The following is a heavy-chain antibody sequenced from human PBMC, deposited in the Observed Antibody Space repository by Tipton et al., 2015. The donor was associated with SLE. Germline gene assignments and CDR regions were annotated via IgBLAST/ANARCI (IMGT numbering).Heavy chain of an antibody. CDR2: ISSSGSTI. CDR3: ARGRVGATGELYYYGMDV. D-gene: IGHD1-26*01. CDR1: GFTFSSYE. V-gene: IGHV3-48*03. J-gene: IGHJ6*02. Sequence: SLRLSCAASGFTFSSYEMNWVRQAPGKGLEWVSYISSSGSTIYYADSVKGRFTISRDNAKNSLYLQMNSLRAEDTAVYYCARGRVGATGELYYYGMDVWGQGTTVTVSS.